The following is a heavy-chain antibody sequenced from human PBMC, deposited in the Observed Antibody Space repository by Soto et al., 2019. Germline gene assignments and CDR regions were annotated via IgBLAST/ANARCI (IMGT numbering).Heavy chain of an antibody. V-gene: IGHV3-23*01. CDR2: ISGSGGST. D-gene: IGHD5-12*01. Sequence: GGSLRLSCAASGFTFSSYAMSWVRQAPGKGLEWVSAISGSGGSTYYADSVKGRFTISRDNSKNTLYLQMNSLRAEDTAIYYCAKAGSKGLVRYGMDVWGQGTTVTVSS. CDR1: GFTFSSYA. CDR3: AKAGSKGLVRYGMDV. J-gene: IGHJ6*02.